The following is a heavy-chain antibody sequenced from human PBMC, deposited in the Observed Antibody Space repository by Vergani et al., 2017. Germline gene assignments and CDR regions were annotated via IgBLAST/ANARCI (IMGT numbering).Heavy chain of an antibody. CDR2: ISYDGSNK. CDR1: GFTFSSYA. V-gene: IGHV3-30-3*01. CDR3: AAIVAAGFAFDI. Sequence: QVQLVESGGGVVQPGRSLRLSCAASGFTFSSYAMHWVRQAPGKGLEWVAVISYDGSNKYYADSVKGRFTISRDNSKNTLYLQMNSLRADDTAVYYCAAIVAAGFAFDIWGQGTMVTVSS. J-gene: IGHJ3*02. D-gene: IGHD6-13*01.